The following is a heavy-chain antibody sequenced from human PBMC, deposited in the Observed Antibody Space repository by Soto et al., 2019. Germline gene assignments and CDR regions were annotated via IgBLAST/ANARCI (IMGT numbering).Heavy chain of an antibody. D-gene: IGHD3-16*01. CDR2: INHSGST. Sequence: PSETLSLTCAVYGGSFSGYYWSWIRQPPGKGLEWIGEINHSGSTNYNPSLRSRVTISVDTSKNQFSLKLSSVTAADTAVYYCARWFGTGRYNWFDPWGQGTLVT. V-gene: IGHV4-34*01. CDR1: GGSFSGYY. J-gene: IGHJ5*02. CDR3: ARWFGTGRYNWFDP.